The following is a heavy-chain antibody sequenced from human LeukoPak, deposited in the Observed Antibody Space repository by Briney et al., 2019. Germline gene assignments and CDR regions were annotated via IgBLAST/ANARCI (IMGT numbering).Heavy chain of an antibody. CDR1: GGSISSSSYY. J-gene: IGHJ3*02. CDR2: IYYSGST. CDR3: AHQYYDFWSGYSSDAFDI. V-gene: IGHV4-39*07. Sequence: PSETLSLTCTVSGGSISSSSYYWGWIRQPPGKGLEWIGSIYYSGSTYYNPSLKSRVTISVDTSKNQFSLKLSSVTAADTAVYYCAHQYYDFWSGYSSDAFDIWGQGTMVTVSS. D-gene: IGHD3-3*01.